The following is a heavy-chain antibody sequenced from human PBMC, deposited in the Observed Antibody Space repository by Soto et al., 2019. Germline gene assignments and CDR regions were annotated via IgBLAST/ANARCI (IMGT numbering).Heavy chain of an antibody. CDR3: ARGFISDDAFDI. CDR2: IYYSGST. J-gene: IGHJ3*02. D-gene: IGHD3-16*02. V-gene: IGHV4-31*03. CDR1: GGSISSGGYY. Sequence: KPSETLSLTCTVSGGSISSGGYYWSWIRQHPGKGLEWIGYIYYSGSTYYNPSLKSRVTISVDTSKNQFSLKLSSVTAADTAVYYCARGFISDDAFDIWGQGTMVTVSS.